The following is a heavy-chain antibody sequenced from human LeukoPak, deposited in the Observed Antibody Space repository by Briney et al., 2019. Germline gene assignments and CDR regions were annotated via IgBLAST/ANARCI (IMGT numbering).Heavy chain of an antibody. V-gene: IGHV3-53*05. CDR1: GFAVSNNY. J-gene: IGHJ4*02. Sequence: GGSLRLSCAGSGFAVSNNYMSWVRQAPGKGLEWVSVIYNDGSTYYADSVKGRFTISRDNSKNTLYLQMNSLRAEDTAVYYCARGPIYYDSSGYYSPVDYWGQGTLVTVSS. CDR3: ARGPIYYDSSGYYSPVDY. D-gene: IGHD3-22*01. CDR2: IYNDGST.